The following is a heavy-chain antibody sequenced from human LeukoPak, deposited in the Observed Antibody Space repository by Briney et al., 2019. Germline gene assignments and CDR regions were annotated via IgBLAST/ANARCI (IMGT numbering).Heavy chain of an antibody. CDR3: GKGGGLWVSAHWGDS. D-gene: IGHD7-27*01. CDR1: GFTFSSYG. V-gene: IGHV3-23*01. Sequence: GGSLRLSCAASGFTFSSYGMHWVRQAPGKGLKWVSTITTGDGNTYYADSVKGRFTVSRDDSKNTLYLQMNSLRAEDTAVYYWGKGGGLWVSAHWGDSWGRGTLVTVSS. CDR2: ITTGDGNT. J-gene: IGHJ4*02.